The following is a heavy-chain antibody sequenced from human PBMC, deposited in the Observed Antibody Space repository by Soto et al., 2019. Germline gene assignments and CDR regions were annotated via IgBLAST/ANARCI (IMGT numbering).Heavy chain of an antibody. CDR2: ISSSSSYI. CDR1: GFTFSSYS. D-gene: IGHD3-9*01. Sequence: PGGSLRLSCAASGFTFSSYSMNWVRQAPGKGLEWVSSISSSSSYIYYADSVKGRFTISVDTSKNQFSLRLNSVTAADTAVYYCASPPIRPIGFYDIGPYFDYWGQGTLVTVSS. V-gene: IGHV3-21*01. CDR3: ASPPIRPIGFYDIGPYFDY. J-gene: IGHJ4*02.